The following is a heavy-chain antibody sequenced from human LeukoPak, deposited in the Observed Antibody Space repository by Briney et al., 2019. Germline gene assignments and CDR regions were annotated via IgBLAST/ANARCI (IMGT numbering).Heavy chain of an antibody. V-gene: IGHV3-53*01. Sequence: GGSLRLSCVASGFTVSSKYMSWVRQAPGKGLEWVSVIYSGGSTYYGESVKGRFTISRDNSKNTVYLQMNALRAEDSAVNYCARGTVWRLGSYGLDVWGQGTTVTVSS. CDR2: IYSGGST. D-gene: IGHD3-16*01. CDR1: GFTVSSKY. J-gene: IGHJ6*02. CDR3: ARGTVWRLGSYGLDV.